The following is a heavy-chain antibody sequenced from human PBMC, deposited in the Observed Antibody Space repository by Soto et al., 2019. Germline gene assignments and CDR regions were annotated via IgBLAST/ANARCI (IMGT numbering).Heavy chain of an antibody. Sequence: GGSLRLSCAASGFTFSNAWMNWVRQAPGKGLEWVGRIKSKTDGGTTDYAAPVKGRFTISRDDSKNTLYLQMNSLKTEDTAVYYCTTTIGGSYYDFWSGYLVDYWGQGTLVTVSS. V-gene: IGHV3-15*07. CDR2: IKSKTDGGTT. J-gene: IGHJ4*02. CDR3: TTTIGGSYYDFWSGYLVDY. D-gene: IGHD3-3*01. CDR1: GFTFSNAW.